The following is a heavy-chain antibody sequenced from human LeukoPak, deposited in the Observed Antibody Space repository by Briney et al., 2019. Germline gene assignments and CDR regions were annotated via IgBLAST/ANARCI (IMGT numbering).Heavy chain of an antibody. V-gene: IGHV3-53*01. CDR3: ARHYYDSSGYSPFDY. CDR2: IYSGGST. J-gene: IGHJ4*02. D-gene: IGHD3-22*01. CDR1: GFTVSSNY. Sequence: GGSLRLSCAASGFTVSSNYMSWVRQAPGKGLEWVSVIYSGGSTYYADSVKGRFTISRDNSKNTLYLQMNSLRAEDTAVYCCARHYYDSSGYSPFDYWGQGTLVTVSS.